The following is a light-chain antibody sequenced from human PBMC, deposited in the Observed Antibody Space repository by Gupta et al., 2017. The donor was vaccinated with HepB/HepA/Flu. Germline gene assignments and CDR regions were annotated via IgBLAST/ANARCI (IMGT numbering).Light chain of an antibody. Sequence: QSVLTQPPSVSGAPGQRVTISFTGRSFDLGAGVDVHWYRQFPGTAPRLLMYDKVNRPSGVPAGFSGSTSVTSASVAITGLQEEDEADYYCQSFDNSMNGYVFGSGTKFTVL. CDR1: SFDLGAGVD. V-gene: IGLV1-40*01. J-gene: IGLJ1*01. CDR3: QSFDNSMNGYV. CDR2: DKV.